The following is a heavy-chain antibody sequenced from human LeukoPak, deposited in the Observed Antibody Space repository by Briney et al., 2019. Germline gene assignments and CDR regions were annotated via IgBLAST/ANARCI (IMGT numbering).Heavy chain of an antibody. J-gene: IGHJ4*02. V-gene: IGHV5-51*01. D-gene: IGHD6-13*01. Sequence: GESLKISCKGSGHSFTSYWIVWVRQMPGKGLEWMGIIYPGDSDTRYSPSFQGQVTISADTSITTAYLQWSSLKASGTAMYYCARPLVGTGYSSSWYFDSWGQGTLVTVSS. CDR1: GHSFTSYW. CDR3: ARPLVGTGYSSSWYFDS. CDR2: IYPGDSDT.